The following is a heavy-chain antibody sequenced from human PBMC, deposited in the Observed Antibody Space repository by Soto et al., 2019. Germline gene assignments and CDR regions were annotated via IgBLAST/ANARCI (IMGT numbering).Heavy chain of an antibody. CDR3: AMVDNYVTPTPQDV. V-gene: IGHV1-69*02. D-gene: IGHD3-16*01. CDR2: IIPIIGII. CDR1: GGTFSTYT. J-gene: IGHJ6*02. Sequence: ASVKVSCKASGGTFSTYTISWVRQAPGQGLEWMGRIIPIIGIINYAQKFQGRVTITADKFTGTAYMELTRLRSDDTAVYYCAMVDNYVTPTPQDVSGQGTTVTVSS.